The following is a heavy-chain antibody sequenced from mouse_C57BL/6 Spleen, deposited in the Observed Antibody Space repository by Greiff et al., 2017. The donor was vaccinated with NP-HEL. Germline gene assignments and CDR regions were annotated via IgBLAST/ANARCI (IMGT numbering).Heavy chain of an antibody. Sequence: QVQLQQSGAELARPGASVKMSCKASGYTFTSYTMHWVKQRPGQGLEWIGYINPSSGYTKYNQKFKDKATLTAAKSSSTAYMQLSSLTSEDSAVYYCARSGSSYWYFDVWGTGTTVTVSS. J-gene: IGHJ1*03. CDR1: GYTFTSYT. V-gene: IGHV1-4*01. D-gene: IGHD1-1*01. CDR3: ARSGSSYWYFDV. CDR2: INPSSGYT.